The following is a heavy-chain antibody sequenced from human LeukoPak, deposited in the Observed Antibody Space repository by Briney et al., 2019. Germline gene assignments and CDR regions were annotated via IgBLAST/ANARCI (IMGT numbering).Heavy chain of an antibody. CDR1: GGSISSGGYY. Sequence: PSQTLSLTCTVSGGSISSGGYYWSWIRQHPGKGLEWIGYIYYSGSTYYNPSLKSRVTISLDTSKNQFSLTLSSVTAADTAVYYCAGGYYSGWSDYWGQGTLVTVSS. J-gene: IGHJ4*02. CDR3: AGGYYSGWSDY. D-gene: IGHD6-19*01. V-gene: IGHV4-31*03. CDR2: IYYSGST.